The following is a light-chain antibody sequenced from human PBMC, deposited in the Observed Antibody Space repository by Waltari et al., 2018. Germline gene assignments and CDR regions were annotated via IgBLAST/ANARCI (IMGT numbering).Light chain of an antibody. CDR2: GAS. J-gene: IGKJ1*01. V-gene: IGKV3-20*01. Sequence: RASSIVSKALAWYQQKPVQVPILLIHGASTRATGIPDWFSGSGSGTDLRLTISRVEPDDFAVYYCQHYVRLPGTFGPGSTVE. CDR1: SIVSKA. CDR3: QHYVRLPGT.